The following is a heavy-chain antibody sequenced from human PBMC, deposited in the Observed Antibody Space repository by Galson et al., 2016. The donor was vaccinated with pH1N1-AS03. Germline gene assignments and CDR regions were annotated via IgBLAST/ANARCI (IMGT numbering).Heavy chain of an antibody. CDR3: AAPYYDSSDDGGYFDL. CDR1: GGSISSRAYY. J-gene: IGHJ2*01. CDR2: LYYGGGT. V-gene: IGHV4-39*07. Sequence: ETLSLTCTVSGGSISSRAYYWGWIRQPPGKGLEWIGSLYYGGGTYYNPSLKTRVTISVDTSKNHFSLKLNSVTAADTAVYYCAAPYYDSSDDGGYFDLWGRGTLVSVSS. D-gene: IGHD3-22*01.